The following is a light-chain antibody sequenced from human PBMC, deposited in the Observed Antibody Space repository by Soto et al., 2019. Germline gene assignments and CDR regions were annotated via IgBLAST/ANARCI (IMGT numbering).Light chain of an antibody. CDR3: QQSYSTPT. J-gene: IGKJ1*01. CDR1: QSISSY. CDR2: AAS. Sequence: DLKMKKYPSSLSASVGDRVTITCRASQSISSYLNWYQQKPGKAPKLLIYAASSLQSGVPSRFSGSGSGTDFTLTISSLQPEDFATYYCQQSYSTPTFGQGTKVDIK. V-gene: IGKV1-39*01.